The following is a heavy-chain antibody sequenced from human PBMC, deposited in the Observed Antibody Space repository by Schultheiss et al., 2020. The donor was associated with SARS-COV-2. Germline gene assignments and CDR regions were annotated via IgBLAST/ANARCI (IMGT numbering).Heavy chain of an antibody. D-gene: IGHD2-2*02. Sequence: GGSLRLSCSASGFSFSSFAMHWVRQAPGKGLEYVSAISGNGDNTYYADSVKGRFTISRDNSKNTLYLQLSSLRTEDTAVYYCARECSTSCHRVTPAPYGMDVWGQGTTVTVSS. CDR1: GFSFSSFA. J-gene: IGHJ6*02. V-gene: IGHV3-64D*06. CDR3: ARECSTSCHRVTPAPYGMDV. CDR2: ISGNGDNT.